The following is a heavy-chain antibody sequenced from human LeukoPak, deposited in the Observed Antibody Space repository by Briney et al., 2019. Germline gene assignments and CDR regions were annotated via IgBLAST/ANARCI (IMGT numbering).Heavy chain of an antibody. J-gene: IGHJ5*02. CDR2: IKQDGSEK. V-gene: IGHV3-7*01. CDR1: GFTFSSYW. D-gene: IGHD6-13*01. Sequence: PGGSLRLSCAASGFTFSSYWMSWVRQAPGKGLEWVANIKQDGSEKYYVDSVKGRFTISRDNAKNSLNLQMNSLRAEDTAVYYCARGRGSSWYGYWFDPWGQGTLVTVSS. CDR3: ARGRGSSWYGYWFDP.